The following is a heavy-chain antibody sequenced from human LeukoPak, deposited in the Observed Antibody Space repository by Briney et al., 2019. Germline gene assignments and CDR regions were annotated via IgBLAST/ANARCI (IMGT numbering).Heavy chain of an antibody. J-gene: IGHJ5*02. D-gene: IGHD6-13*01. Sequence: KAGGSLRLSCAASGFTLSSYSMNWVRQAPGKGLERVSSISSSSSYRYYADSVKGRFTISRDNAKNSLYLQMNSLRAEDTAVYYCARKARSYSTTWQTRGGNWFDPWGQGTLVTVSS. CDR3: ARKARSYSTTWQTRGGNWFDP. CDR2: ISSSSSYR. CDR1: GFTLSSYS. V-gene: IGHV3-21*01.